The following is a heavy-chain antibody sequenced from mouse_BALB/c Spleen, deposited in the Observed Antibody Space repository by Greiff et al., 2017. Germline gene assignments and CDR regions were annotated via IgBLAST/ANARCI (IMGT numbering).Heavy chain of an antibody. V-gene: IGHV5-4*02. CDR1: GFTFSDYY. J-gene: IGHJ1*01. Sequence: EVKVVESGGGLVKPGGSLKLSCAASGFTFSDYYMYWVRQTPEKRLEWVATVSDGGSYTYYPDSVKGRFTISRDNAKNNLYLQMSSLKSEDTAMYYCAREGGNTGYFDVWGAGTTVTVSS. D-gene: IGHD2-1*01. CDR3: AREGGNTGYFDV. CDR2: VSDGGSYT.